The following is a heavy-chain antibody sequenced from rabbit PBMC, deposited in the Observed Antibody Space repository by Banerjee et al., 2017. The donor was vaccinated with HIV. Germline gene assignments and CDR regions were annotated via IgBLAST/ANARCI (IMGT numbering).Heavy chain of an antibody. J-gene: IGHJ4*01. D-gene: IGHD1-1*01. CDR1: GFSFSNKAV. V-gene: IGHV1S45*01. CDR2: INAVTGKA. CDR3: ARDLVTVIGWNFHL. Sequence: QEQLVESGGGLVKPEGSLKLSCTASGFSFSNKAVMCWVRQAPGKGLEWIACINAVTGKAVYASWAKGRFTFSKTSSTTVTLQMTSLTVADTATYFCARDLVTVIGWNFHLWGQGTLVTVS.